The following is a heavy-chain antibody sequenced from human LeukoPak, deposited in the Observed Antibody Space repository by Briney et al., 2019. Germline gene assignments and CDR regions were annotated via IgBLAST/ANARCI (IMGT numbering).Heavy chain of an antibody. CDR2: IYYSGST. V-gene: IGHV4-59*01. J-gene: IGHJ5*02. Sequence: SETLSLTCTVSGGSISSYYWSWIRQPPGKGLEWIGYIYYSGSTNYNPSLKSRVTISVDTSKNQFSLKLSSVTAADTAVCYCAREAYGSGSYYGRLFDPWGQGTLVTVSS. CDR1: GGSISSYY. CDR3: AREAYGSGSYYGRLFDP. D-gene: IGHD3-10*01.